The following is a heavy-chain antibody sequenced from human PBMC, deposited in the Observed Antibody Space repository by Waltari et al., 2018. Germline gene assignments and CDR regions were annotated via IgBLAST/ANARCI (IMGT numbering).Heavy chain of an antibody. CDR2: IYSGGRT. D-gene: IGHD3-16*01. CDR1: KFTVTKHA. V-gene: IGHV3-23*03. Sequence: EVQLLESGGGLVQPGGSLRLSCAASKFTVTKHAMSWVSQAPGKGLEWVSVIYSGGRTDFGDSVKGRFTMSRDDSKNTVYLQMNSLRPEDTALYYCARFGLALDLWGQGTMVTVSS. CDR3: ARFGLALDL. J-gene: IGHJ3*01.